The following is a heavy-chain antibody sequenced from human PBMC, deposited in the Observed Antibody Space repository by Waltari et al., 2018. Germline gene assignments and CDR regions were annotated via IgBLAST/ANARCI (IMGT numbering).Heavy chain of an antibody. Sequence: EVQLVESGGGMVKPGGSLRLSCAASGFTFSSYSMNWVRQAPGKGLEWVSSISSSSSYIDYADSVKGRFTISRDNAKNSLYLQMNSLRAEDTAVYYCARDLGYYDSSGYSDAFDIWGQGTMVTVSS. CDR3: ARDLGYYDSSGYSDAFDI. D-gene: IGHD3-22*01. J-gene: IGHJ3*02. V-gene: IGHV3-21*01. CDR1: GFTFSSYS. CDR2: ISSSSSYI.